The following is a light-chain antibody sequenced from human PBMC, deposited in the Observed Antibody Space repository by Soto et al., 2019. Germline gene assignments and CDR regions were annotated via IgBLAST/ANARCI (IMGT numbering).Light chain of an antibody. J-gene: IGLJ1*01. CDR2: SNN. CDR1: SSNIGSNT. CDR3: SAWDDSLNGHV. Sequence: QSVLTQPPSASGTPGQRVTISCSGSSSNIGSNTVNWYQHLPGTAPKVLIYSNNQRPSGVPDRFSGSKSGTSGSLAISGLQSEDEADYYCSAWDDSLNGHVFGTGTKLTVL. V-gene: IGLV1-44*01.